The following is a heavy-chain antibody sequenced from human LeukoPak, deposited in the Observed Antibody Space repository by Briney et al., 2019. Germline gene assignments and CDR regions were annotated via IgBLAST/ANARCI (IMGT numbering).Heavy chain of an antibody. CDR3: ARDYKYAFDN. V-gene: IGHV3-48*01. CDR1: GFRFGDYS. D-gene: IGHD5-24*01. J-gene: IGHJ4*02. CDR2: IGISSGNT. Sequence: GGSLRLSCAASGFRFGDYSMNWVRQAPGKGLEWISYIGISSGNTNYADSVKGRFTISGDKAKNSLYLQMNSLRVEDTAVYYCARDYKYAFDNWGQGTLVTVSS.